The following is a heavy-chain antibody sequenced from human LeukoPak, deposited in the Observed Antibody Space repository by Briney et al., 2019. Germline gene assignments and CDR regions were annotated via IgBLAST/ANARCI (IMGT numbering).Heavy chain of an antibody. CDR3: ASGPPFLKYFEY. J-gene: IGHJ4*02. V-gene: IGHV3-23*01. Sequence: PGGSLRLSCAASGFTFSTYVMNWFCQAPGKGLEWVSTIRVGAEYIFYADSVKGRFTISRDDSNNALYLQMHSLRAEDTALYYCASGPPFLKYFEYWGQGTLVSVSS. CDR2: IRVGAEYI. CDR1: GFTFSTYV. D-gene: IGHD3-3*01.